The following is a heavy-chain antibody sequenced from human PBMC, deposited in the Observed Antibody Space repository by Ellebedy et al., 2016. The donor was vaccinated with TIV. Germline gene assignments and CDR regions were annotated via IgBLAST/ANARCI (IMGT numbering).Heavy chain of an antibody. Sequence: GESLKISXAASGFTVSSYYMNWVRQVLGKGLEWVSIIYIDGRPFYADSVQGRFTISRDNSKNTLSLQMNSLRVEDTAVYYCARATQYNRGDNWGRGTLVTVSA. D-gene: IGHD1-1*01. CDR1: GFTVSSYY. CDR3: ARATQYNRGDN. V-gene: IGHV3-53*01. J-gene: IGHJ4*02. CDR2: IYIDGRP.